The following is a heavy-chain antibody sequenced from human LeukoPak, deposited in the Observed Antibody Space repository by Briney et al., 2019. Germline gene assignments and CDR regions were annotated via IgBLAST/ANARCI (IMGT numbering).Heavy chain of an antibody. CDR1: GGSISSSSYY. D-gene: IGHD3-10*01. V-gene: IGHV4-39*07. CDR3: ASIDLAMVRGVIIYNWFDP. J-gene: IGHJ5*02. CDR2: IYYSGST. Sequence: SETLSLTCTVSGGSISSSSYYWGWIRQPPGKGLEWIGSIYYSGSTYYNPSLKSRVTISVDTSKNQFSLKLSSVTAADTAVYYCASIDLAMVRGVIIYNWFDPWGQGTLVTVSS.